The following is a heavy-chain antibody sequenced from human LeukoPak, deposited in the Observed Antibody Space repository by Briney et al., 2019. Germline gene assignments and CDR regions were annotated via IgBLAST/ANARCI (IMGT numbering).Heavy chain of an antibody. CDR1: GYTFTSYD. CDR2: MNPNSGNT. CDR3: ARGVKRITMIVVVINYYYYMDV. Sequence: ASVKVSCKASGYTFTSYDINWVRQATGQGLEWMGWMNPNSGNTGYAQKFQGRVTMTRNTSISTAYMELSSLRSEDTAVYCCARGVKRITMIVVVINYYYYMDVWGKGTTVTVSS. J-gene: IGHJ6*03. V-gene: IGHV1-8*01. D-gene: IGHD3-22*01.